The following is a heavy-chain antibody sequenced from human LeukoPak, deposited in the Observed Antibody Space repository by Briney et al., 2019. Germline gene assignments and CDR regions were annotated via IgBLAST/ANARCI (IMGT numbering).Heavy chain of an antibody. D-gene: IGHD3-22*01. J-gene: IGHJ4*02. CDR2: TYTSGST. Sequence: SETLSLTCTVSGGSISSYYWSWIRQPAGKGLEWIGRTYTSGSTNYNPSLKSRVTMSVDTSKNQFSLKLSSVTAADTAVYYCARVLYYYDSSGYYYWGYFDYWGQGTLVTVSS. CDR1: GGSISSYY. CDR3: ARVLYYYDSSGYYYWGYFDY. V-gene: IGHV4-4*07.